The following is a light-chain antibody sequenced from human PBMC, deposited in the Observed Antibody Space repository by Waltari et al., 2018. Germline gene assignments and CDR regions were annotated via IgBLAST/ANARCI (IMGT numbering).Light chain of an antibody. J-gene: IGKJ5*01. V-gene: IGKV1-33*01. CDR2: DAS. CDR1: QDISNH. Sequence: DIQMTQSPSPLSTSVGDRVTITCQASQDISNHLNWYQQKPGKAPKLLIYDASNLAIGVPSRFSGSGSGTDFTFTISSLQPEDIATYNCQQYDDLPPTFGQGTRLDIK. CDR3: QQYDDLPPT.